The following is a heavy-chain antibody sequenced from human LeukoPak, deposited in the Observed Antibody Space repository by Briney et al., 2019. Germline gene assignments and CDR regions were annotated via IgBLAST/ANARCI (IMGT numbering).Heavy chain of an antibody. Sequence: PGGSLRLSCAASGFIFSNYAMNWVRQAPGKGLEWVSSISSSSSYIYYADSVKGRFTISRDNAKNSLYLQMNTLRAEDTAVYYCARVGSSGSYNEDYWGQGTLVTVSS. CDR3: ARVGSSGSYNEDY. CDR2: ISSSSSYI. D-gene: IGHD1-26*01. CDR1: GFIFSNYA. V-gene: IGHV3-21*01. J-gene: IGHJ4*02.